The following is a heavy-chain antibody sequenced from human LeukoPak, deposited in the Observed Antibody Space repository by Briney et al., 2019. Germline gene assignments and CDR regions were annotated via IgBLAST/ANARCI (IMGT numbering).Heavy chain of an antibody. Sequence: PGGSLRLSCAVSGITLSNYGMSWVRQAPGKGLEWVAGISDSGGRTNYADSVKGRLTISRDNPKNTLYLQMNSLRAEDTAVYLCAKRGVVIRVILVGFHKEAYYFDSWGQGALVTVSS. CDR1: GITLSNYG. D-gene: IGHD3-22*01. J-gene: IGHJ4*02. CDR3: AKRGVVIRVILVGFHKEAYYFDS. CDR2: ISDSGGRT. V-gene: IGHV3-23*01.